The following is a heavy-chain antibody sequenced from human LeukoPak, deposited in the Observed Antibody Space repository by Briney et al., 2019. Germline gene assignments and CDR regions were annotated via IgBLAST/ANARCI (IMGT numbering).Heavy chain of an antibody. V-gene: IGHV3-21*01. J-gene: IGHJ4*02. CDR1: GFTFSSYA. Sequence: GGSLRLSCAASGFTFSSYAMSWVRQAPGKGLEWVSSISSSSSYIYYADSVKGRFTISRDNAKNSLYLQMNSLRAEDTAVYYCARVTRRYCSSTSCLYDYWGQGTLVTVSS. CDR3: ARVTRRYCSSTSCLYDY. CDR2: ISSSSSYI. D-gene: IGHD2-2*01.